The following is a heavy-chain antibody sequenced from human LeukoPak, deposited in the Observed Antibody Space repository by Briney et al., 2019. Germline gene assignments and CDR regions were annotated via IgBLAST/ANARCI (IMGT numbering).Heavy chain of an antibody. V-gene: IGHV1-69*04. D-gene: IGHD3-3*01. CDR3: AREGESGRPLDY. Sequence: GASVKVSCKASGGTFSSYAISWVRQAPGQGLERMGRIIPILGIANYAQKFQGRVTITADKSTSTAYMELSSLRSEDTAVYYCAREGESGRPLDYWAREPWSPSPQ. J-gene: IGHJ4*02. CDR1: GGTFSSYA. CDR2: IIPILGIA.